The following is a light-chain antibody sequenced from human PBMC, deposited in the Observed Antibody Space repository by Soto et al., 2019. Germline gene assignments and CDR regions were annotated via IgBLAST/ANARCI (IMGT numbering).Light chain of an antibody. CDR1: SSDIGGYNY. CDR3: RSYTSSSTLYV. CDR2: EVS. Sequence: QSVLTQPASVSGSPGQSITISCAGTSSDIGGYNYVSWYQQHPGKAPKVMIYEVSNRPSGVSNRFSGSKSGNTASLTISGLQAADEADYYCRSYTSSSTLYVFGSGTKVTVL. J-gene: IGLJ1*01. V-gene: IGLV2-14*01.